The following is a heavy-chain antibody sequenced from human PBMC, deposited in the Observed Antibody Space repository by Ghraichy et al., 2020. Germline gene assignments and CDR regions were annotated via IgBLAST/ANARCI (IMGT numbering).Heavy chain of an antibody. V-gene: IGHV3-72*01. CDR1: GFRFSDHY. CDR2: TRNKANSYTT. CDR3: ARAIGLENYLDV. J-gene: IGHJ6*03. D-gene: IGHD5-24*01. Sequence: LSLTCAASGFRFSDHYMDWVRQAPGKGLEWVGRTRNKANSYTTEYAASVKGRFTISRDDSKNSLYLQMNGLKTEDTAVYYCARAIGLENYLDVWDKGTTVTVSS.